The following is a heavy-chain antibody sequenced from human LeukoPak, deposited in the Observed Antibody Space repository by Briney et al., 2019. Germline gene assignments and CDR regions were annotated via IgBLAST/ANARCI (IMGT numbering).Heavy chain of an antibody. D-gene: IGHD3-3*01. J-gene: IGHJ6*03. CDR2: CRNKAESYKT. Sequence: GGSLRLSCAASGFTFSDHYIDWVRQAPGKGLERVGRCRNKAESYKTEYAASVKGRVSISRDYSKNSLYLQMNSLKTEDTAVYCARESSIFWAVARSYMDVWGKGTTVTVSS. V-gene: IGHV3-72*01. CDR3: ARESSIFWAVARSYMDV. CDR1: GFTFSDHY.